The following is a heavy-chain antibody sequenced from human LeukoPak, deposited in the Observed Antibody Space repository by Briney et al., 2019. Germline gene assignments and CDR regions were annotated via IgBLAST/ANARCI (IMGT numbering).Heavy chain of an antibody. D-gene: IGHD3-22*01. J-gene: IGHJ4*02. V-gene: IGHV3-30*02. CDR3: ARGPRFAIRLIVVVTKGHFDY. Sequence: GGSLRLSCAASGFTFSSYVMHWVRQAPGKGLEWVAFIRYDGSYKYYSDSVKGRFTISRDNSKNTLYLQMNSLRAEDTAVYYCARGPRFAIRLIVVVTKGHFDYWGQGTLVTVSS. CDR1: GFTFSSYV. CDR2: IRYDGSYK.